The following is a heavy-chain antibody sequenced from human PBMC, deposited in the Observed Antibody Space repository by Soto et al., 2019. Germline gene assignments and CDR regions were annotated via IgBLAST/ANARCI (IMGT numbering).Heavy chain of an antibody. CDR2: ISYDGSNK. J-gene: IGHJ4*02. CDR3: AKERGYSGYSPFDY. Sequence: GGSLRLSCAASGFTFSSYGMHWVRQAPGKGLEWVAVISYDGSNKYYADSVKGRFTISRDNSKNTLYLQMNSLRAEDTAVYYCAKERGYSGYSPFDYWGQGTLVTVSS. CDR1: GFTFSSYG. V-gene: IGHV3-30*18. D-gene: IGHD5-12*01.